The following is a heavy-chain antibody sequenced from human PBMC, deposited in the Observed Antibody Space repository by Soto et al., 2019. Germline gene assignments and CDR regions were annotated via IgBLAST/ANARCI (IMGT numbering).Heavy chain of an antibody. Sequence: SETLCLTCTVSGGSISDFYWRWIRQPPGKGLEWIGYIYYSGSTNYNPSLKSRVTISVDTSKNQFSLKLSSVTAADTAVYYCARTKRTAMVDRYYFDYWGQGTLVTVSS. J-gene: IGHJ4*02. CDR2: IYYSGST. D-gene: IGHD5-18*01. CDR1: GGSISDFY. CDR3: ARTKRTAMVDRYYFDY. V-gene: IGHV4-59*08.